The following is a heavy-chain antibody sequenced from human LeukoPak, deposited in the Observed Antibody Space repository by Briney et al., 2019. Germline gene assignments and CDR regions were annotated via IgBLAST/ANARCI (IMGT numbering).Heavy chain of an antibody. V-gene: IGHV1-24*01. CDR2: FDPEDGET. J-gene: IGHJ1*01. CDR1: GYTLTELS. CDR3: ATDVAAAGTEFQH. D-gene: IGHD6-13*01. Sequence: ASVKVSCKVSGYTLTELSMHWVRQAPGKGPEWMGGFDPEDGETIYAQKFQGRVTMTEDTSTDTAYMELSSLRSEDTAVYYCATDVAAAGTEFQHWGQGTLVTVSS.